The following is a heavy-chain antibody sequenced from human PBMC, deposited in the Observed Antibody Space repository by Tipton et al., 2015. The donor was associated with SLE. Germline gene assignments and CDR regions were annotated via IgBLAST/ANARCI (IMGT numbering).Heavy chain of an antibody. CDR3: ARLDTAGWANVFDS. CDR2: IYFSGST. D-gene: IGHD5-18*01. Sequence: PGLVKPSETLSLTCTVSGGSISSSSHYWGWIRQPPGKGLEWIGSIYFSGSTCYNPSLESRVTISVDTSNNQFSLKLSSVTAADTAVYYCARLDTAGWANVFDSWGQGTLATVSS. J-gene: IGHJ4*02. CDR1: GGSISSSSHY. V-gene: IGHV4-39*01.